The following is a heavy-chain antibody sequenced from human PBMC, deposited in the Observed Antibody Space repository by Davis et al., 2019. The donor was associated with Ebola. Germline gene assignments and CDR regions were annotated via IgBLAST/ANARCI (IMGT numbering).Heavy chain of an antibody. D-gene: IGHD5-24*01. V-gene: IGHV1-69*13. CDR2: IIPIFGTA. CDR1: GGTFSSYA. CDR3: ASGKMATEYYFDY. J-gene: IGHJ4*02. Sequence: SVKVSCKASGGTFSSYAISWVRQAPGQGLEWMRGIIPIFGTANYAQKFQGRVTITADESTSTAYMELSSLRSEDTAVYYCASGKMATEYYFDYWGQGTLVTVSS.